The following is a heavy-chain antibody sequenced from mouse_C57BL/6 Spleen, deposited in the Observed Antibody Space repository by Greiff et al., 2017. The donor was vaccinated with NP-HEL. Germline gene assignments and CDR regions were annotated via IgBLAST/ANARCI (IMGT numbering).Heavy chain of an antibody. CDR1: GFTFSDYG. CDR2: ISNLAYSI. CDR3: ARGDSSGPFAY. J-gene: IGHJ3*01. Sequence: EVMLVESGGGLVQPGGSLKLSCAASGFTFSDYGMAWVRQAPRKGPEWVAFISNLAYSIYYADTVTGRFTISRENAKNTLYLEMSSLRSEDTAMYYCARGDSSGPFAYWGQGTLVTVSA. D-gene: IGHD3-2*02. V-gene: IGHV5-15*01.